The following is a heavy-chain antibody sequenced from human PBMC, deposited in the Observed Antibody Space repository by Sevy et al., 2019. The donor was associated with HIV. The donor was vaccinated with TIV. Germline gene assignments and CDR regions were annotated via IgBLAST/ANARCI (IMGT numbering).Heavy chain of an antibody. D-gene: IGHD3-22*01. J-gene: IGHJ4*02. Sequence: GGSLRLSCAASGFTFSSYGMHWVRQAPGKGLEWVAVISYDGSNKYYADSVKGRFTISRDNSKNTLYLQMNSLRAEDTAVYYCARPYYYDSSGYHLGYWGQGTLVTVSS. CDR2: ISYDGSNK. CDR3: ARPYYYDSSGYHLGY. V-gene: IGHV3-30*03. CDR1: GFTFSSYG.